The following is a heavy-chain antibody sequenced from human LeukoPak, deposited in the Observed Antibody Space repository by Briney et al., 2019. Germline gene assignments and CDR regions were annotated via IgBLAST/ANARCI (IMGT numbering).Heavy chain of an antibody. V-gene: IGHV1-18*01. Sequence: GASVKVSCKACGYLFTTYGISCVRRPSAQGLEWMGWNNADNGNTNHAQKFQGRVTMTTDTSTSTGYMELRGLRSDDAAVYYCAREAAAGWIDYWSQGTLVTVSS. CDR1: GYLFTTYG. CDR2: NNADNGNT. CDR3: AREAAAGWIDY. D-gene: IGHD6-13*01. J-gene: IGHJ4*02.